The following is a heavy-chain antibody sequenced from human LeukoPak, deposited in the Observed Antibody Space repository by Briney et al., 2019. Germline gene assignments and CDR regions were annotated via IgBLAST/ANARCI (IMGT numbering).Heavy chain of an antibody. J-gene: IGHJ4*02. CDR1: GGSISSYY. V-gene: IGHV4-59*01. D-gene: IGHD2-8*01. CDR2: IYYSGST. CDR3: ATRRYTYGTIDY. Sequence: SETLSLTCTVSGGSISSYYWSWIRQPPGKGLEWIGYIYYSGSTNYNPSLKSRVTISVDTSKNQFSLKLSSVTAADTAVYYCATRRYTYGTIDYWGQGTLVTVSS.